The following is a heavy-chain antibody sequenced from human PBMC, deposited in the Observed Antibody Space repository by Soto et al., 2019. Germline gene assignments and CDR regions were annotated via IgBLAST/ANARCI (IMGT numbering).Heavy chain of an antibody. D-gene: IGHD3-22*01. Sequence: PGESLKISCKGSGYRFTSYWISWVRQMPGKGLEWMGRIDPSDSYTNYSPSLQGHVTISADKSISTAYLQWSSLKASDTAMYYCAGAYYYYSSGYQVYYYYGMDVWGQGTTVTVSS. CDR1: GYRFTSYW. V-gene: IGHV5-10-1*01. CDR3: AGAYYYYSSGYQVYYYYGMDV. J-gene: IGHJ6*02. CDR2: IDPSDSYT.